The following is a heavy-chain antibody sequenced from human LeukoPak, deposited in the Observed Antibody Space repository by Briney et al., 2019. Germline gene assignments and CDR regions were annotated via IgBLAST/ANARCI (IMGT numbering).Heavy chain of an antibody. Sequence: SETLSLTCTVSGGSISSSNFYWGWIRQPPGKGLGWIGSMYHRGSTYYNPSLKSRVTISVDTSKNQFSLNLSSVTAADTAVYYCARHADSSGYYFFDFWGQGTLVTVSS. CDR2: MYHRGST. D-gene: IGHD3-22*01. V-gene: IGHV4-39*01. CDR3: ARHADSSGYYFFDF. J-gene: IGHJ4*02. CDR1: GGSISSSNFY.